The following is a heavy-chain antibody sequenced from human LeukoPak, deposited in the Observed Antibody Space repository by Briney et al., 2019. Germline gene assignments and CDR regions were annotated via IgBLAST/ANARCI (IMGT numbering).Heavy chain of an antibody. D-gene: IGHD6-13*01. CDR1: GGSLSNGTYY. V-gene: IGHV4-39*01. CDR2: IFYGGSA. J-gene: IGHJ4*02. CDR3: ARRSPGIAATGRIGIRVSYIDS. Sequence: PSETLSLTCTVSGGSLSNGTYYWGWIRQPPGKGLEWIGSIFYGGSAYYNSSLKSRVTISVHKSKNQFSLTLSPVTAADTAVYYCARRSPGIAATGRIGIRVSYIDSTGQGNPVSVSS.